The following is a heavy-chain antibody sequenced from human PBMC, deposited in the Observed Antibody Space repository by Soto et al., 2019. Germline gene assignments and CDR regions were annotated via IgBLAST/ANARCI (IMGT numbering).Heavy chain of an antibody. CDR3: ARELQQLVLVPYYYGMDV. Sequence: SETLSLTCAVSGGSISSSNWWSWVRQPPGKGLEWIGEIYHSGSTNYNPSLKSRVTISVDKSKNQFSLKLSSVTAADTAVYYCARELQQLVLVPYYYGMDVWGQGTTVTSP. V-gene: IGHV4-4*02. CDR1: GGSISSSNW. J-gene: IGHJ6*02. CDR2: IYHSGST. D-gene: IGHD6-13*01.